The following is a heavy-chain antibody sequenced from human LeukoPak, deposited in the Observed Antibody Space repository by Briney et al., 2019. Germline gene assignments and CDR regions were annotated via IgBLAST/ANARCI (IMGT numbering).Heavy chain of an antibody. CDR1: GFTFSNYG. J-gene: IGHJ4*02. CDR3: ARASYGSGTYNFDY. CDR2: IWFDGSNK. Sequence: GSLRLSCAASGFTFSNYGMYWVRQAPGKGLEWGAVIWFDGSNKYYADSVKGRFTISRDNSKNTLYLQMNSLRAEDTAVYYCARASYGSGTYNFDYWGQGTLVTVSS. V-gene: IGHV3-33*01. D-gene: IGHD3-10*01.